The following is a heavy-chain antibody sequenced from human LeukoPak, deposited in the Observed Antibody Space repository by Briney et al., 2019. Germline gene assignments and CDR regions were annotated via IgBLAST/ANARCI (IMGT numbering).Heavy chain of an antibody. V-gene: IGHV3-33*01. D-gene: IGHD6-19*01. J-gene: IGHJ4*02. Sequence: PGGSLRLSCAASGFTFSRYGMHWVRQAPGKGLEWVTIIWYDGSNKYYADSVKGRFTISRDNSKDTLYLQMNSLRAEDTAVYYCAREQWLEPGDYWGQGTLVTVSS. CDR1: GFTFSRYG. CDR2: IWYDGSNK. CDR3: AREQWLEPGDY.